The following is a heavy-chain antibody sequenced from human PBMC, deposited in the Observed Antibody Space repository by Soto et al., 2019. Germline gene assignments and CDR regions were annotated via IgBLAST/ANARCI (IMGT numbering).Heavy chain of an antibody. CDR1: GFTFSSYW. D-gene: IGHD3-22*01. CDR2: IKHDGSEK. J-gene: IGHJ6*03. Sequence: EVQLVESGGGLVQPGGSLRLSCAASGFTFSSYWMTWVRQAPGKGLEWVANIKHDGSEKQYVDSVKGRFTISHDNAKNSLYLQMNSLRAEDTAVYYCADSGSYTDVWGKGTTVIVSS. CDR3: ADSGSYTDV. V-gene: IGHV3-7*01.